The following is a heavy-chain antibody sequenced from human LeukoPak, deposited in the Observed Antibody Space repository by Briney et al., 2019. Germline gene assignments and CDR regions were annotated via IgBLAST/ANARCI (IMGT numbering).Heavy chain of an antibody. J-gene: IGHJ5*02. V-gene: IGHV3-23*01. CDR3: AKKLASGGSRHPFDP. CDR1: GFTFSSYA. D-gene: IGHD2-15*01. Sequence: GRSLRLSCAASGFTFSSYAMSWVRQAPGKGLEWVSAISGSGGSTYYADSVKGRFTISRDNSKDTLYLQMNSLRAEDTAVYYCAKKLASGGSRHPFDPWGQGTLVTVSS. CDR2: ISGSGGST.